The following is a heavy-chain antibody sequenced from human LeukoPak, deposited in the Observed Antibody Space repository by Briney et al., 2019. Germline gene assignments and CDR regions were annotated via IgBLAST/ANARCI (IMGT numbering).Heavy chain of an antibody. V-gene: IGHV4-31*03. J-gene: IGHJ3*02. D-gene: IGHD5-18*01. CDR2: ISYSGST. CDR3: ARAQIQLWSYDACDI. CDR1: GGSISSGGYY. Sequence: SETLSLTCTVSGGSISSGGYYWSWVRQHPGKGLEWTGSISYSGSTYYNPSFKSRVTISVHTSKNHFSLKLRSVTAADTAVYYCARAQIQLWSYDACDIWAQGTMVPVSS.